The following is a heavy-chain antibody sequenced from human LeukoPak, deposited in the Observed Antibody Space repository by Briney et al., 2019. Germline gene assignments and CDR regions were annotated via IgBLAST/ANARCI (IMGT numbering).Heavy chain of an antibody. D-gene: IGHD3-10*01. J-gene: IGHJ4*02. CDR2: FDPEDGET. CDR1: GHTLSELS. CDR3: VIAPLWFGEFDDY. V-gene: IGHV1-24*01. Sequence: ASVKVSCKVSGHTLSELSIQWVRQASGKGLEWMGGFDPEDGETIYAQRLQGRGPMTEDTATDTAYMDLRSLRSEDTAVYYCVIAPLWFGEFDDYWGQGTLVSVSS.